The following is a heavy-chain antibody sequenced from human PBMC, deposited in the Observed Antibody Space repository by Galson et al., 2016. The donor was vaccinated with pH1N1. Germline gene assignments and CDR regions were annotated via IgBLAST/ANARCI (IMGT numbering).Heavy chain of an antibody. V-gene: IGHV3-74*01. CDR1: GFTFSRYW. J-gene: IGHJ3*02. D-gene: IGHD4/OR15-4a*01. CDR3: TRDRAFGDYGGASDI. Sequence: SLRLSSAASGFTFSRYWMHWVRQGPGKGLVWVSRINSDGSSRSHADSVEGRFTISRDNAKKTLYLQMNSLRAEDTGVYYCTRDRAFGDYGGASDIWGQGTMVTVSS. CDR2: INSDGSSR.